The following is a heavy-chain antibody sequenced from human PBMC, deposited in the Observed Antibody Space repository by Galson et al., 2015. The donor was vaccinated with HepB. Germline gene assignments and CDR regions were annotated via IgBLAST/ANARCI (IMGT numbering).Heavy chain of an antibody. CDR2: IRSKANSYAT. J-gene: IGHJ4*02. CDR1: GFTFSGSA. Sequence: SLRLSCAASGFTFSGSAMHWVRQASGKGLEWVGRIRSKANSYATAYAASVKGRFTISRDDSKNTAYLQMNSLKTEDTAVYYCTRLPSGSYYPSWGQGTLVTVSS. V-gene: IGHV3-73*01. D-gene: IGHD1-26*01. CDR3: TRLPSGSYYPS.